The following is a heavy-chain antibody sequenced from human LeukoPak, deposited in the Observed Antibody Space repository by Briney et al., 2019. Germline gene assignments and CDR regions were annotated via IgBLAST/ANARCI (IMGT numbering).Heavy chain of an antibody. Sequence: GGSLRLSCAASGFTFSNEINWVRQAPGKGLEWVSAISGSGGSTYYADSVKGRFTISRDNSKNTLYLQMNSLRAEDTAVYYCAKDADYWVYWGQGTLVTVSS. D-gene: IGHD6-13*01. V-gene: IGHV3-23*01. CDR3: AKDADYWVY. CDR1: GFTFSNE. CDR2: ISGSGGST. J-gene: IGHJ4*02.